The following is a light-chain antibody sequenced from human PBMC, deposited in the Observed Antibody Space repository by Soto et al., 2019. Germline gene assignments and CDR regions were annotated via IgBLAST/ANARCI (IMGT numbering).Light chain of an antibody. V-gene: IGLV2-8*01. CDR2: EVN. CDR3: SSYAGINNVGV. J-gene: IGLJ1*01. CDR1: SSDVGGYKY. Sequence: QSVLTQPPSASGSPGQSVTISCTGTSSDVGGYKYVSWYQQHPGKAPKLMIFEVNKRPSGVPDRFSGSKSGNMASLTVSGLQAEDEADYYCSSYAGINNVGVFGTGTKVTVL.